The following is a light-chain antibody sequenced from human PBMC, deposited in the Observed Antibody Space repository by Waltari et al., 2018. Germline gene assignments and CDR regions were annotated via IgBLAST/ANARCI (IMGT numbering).Light chain of an antibody. CDR1: QSISSW. Sequence: DIQMTQSPSTVSASVGDRVTITCRASQSISSWLAWDQQKPGKAPKLLIYDASSLESGVPARFSGSGSGTEFTLTISSLQPDDFAAYYCQQYNTYPWTFGQGTKVEIK. CDR2: DAS. J-gene: IGKJ1*01. V-gene: IGKV1-5*01. CDR3: QQYNTYPWT.